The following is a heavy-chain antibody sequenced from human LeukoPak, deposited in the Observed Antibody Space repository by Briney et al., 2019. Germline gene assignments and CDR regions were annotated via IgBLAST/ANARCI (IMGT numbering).Heavy chain of an antibody. Sequence: GRSLGLSCAASGFTFSSYAMHWVRQAPGKGLEWVAVISYDGSNKYYADSVKGRFTISRDNSKNTLYLQMNSLRAEDTAVYYCARDIGGYGDYGEPGWFDPWGQGTLVTVSS. CDR1: GFTFSSYA. J-gene: IGHJ5*02. D-gene: IGHD4-17*01. CDR3: ARDIGGYGDYGEPGWFDP. CDR2: ISYDGSNK. V-gene: IGHV3-30*04.